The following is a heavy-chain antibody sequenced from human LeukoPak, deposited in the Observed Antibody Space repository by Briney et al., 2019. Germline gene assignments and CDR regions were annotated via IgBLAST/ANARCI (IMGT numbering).Heavy chain of an antibody. D-gene: IGHD5-24*01. V-gene: IGHV1-2*02. Sequence: ASVKVSCKASGYTFTGYYMHWVRQAPGQGIVWMGWINPNSGGTNYAQKFQGRVTMTRDTSISTAYMELSRLRSDDTAVYYCARLHRDGYNGYFDYWGQGTLVTVSS. CDR1: GYTFTGYY. CDR2: INPNSGGT. CDR3: ARLHRDGYNGYFDY. J-gene: IGHJ4*02.